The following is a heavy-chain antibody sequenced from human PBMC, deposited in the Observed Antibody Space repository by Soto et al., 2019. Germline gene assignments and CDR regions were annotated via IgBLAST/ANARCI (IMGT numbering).Heavy chain of an antibody. V-gene: IGHV4-59*12. J-gene: IGHJ4*02. CDR3: AIVGRSSSIVF. Sequence: PSETLSLTCTVSGGSISSSYWGWIRQPPGKGLEWIGDISYSASTNYNPSLKSRVTILLDTSKNLFSLDLKSVTAADTAVYYCAIVGRSSSIVFWGPGTLVTVSS. CDR2: ISYSAST. D-gene: IGHD6-6*01. CDR1: GGSISSSY.